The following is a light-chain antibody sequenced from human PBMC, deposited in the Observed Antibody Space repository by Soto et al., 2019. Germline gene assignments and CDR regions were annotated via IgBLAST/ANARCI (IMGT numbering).Light chain of an antibody. J-gene: IGLJ3*02. CDR1: SSNIGSNY. Sequence: QTVVTQPPSASGTPGQRVTISCSGSSSNIGSNYVYWYQQLPGTAPKLLIYSNNQRPSGVPDRFSASTSGTSASLAITGLQAEDEADYYCQSYDSTLSGSRVFGGGTKLTVL. CDR3: QSYDSTLSGSRV. V-gene: IGLV1-47*02. CDR2: SNN.